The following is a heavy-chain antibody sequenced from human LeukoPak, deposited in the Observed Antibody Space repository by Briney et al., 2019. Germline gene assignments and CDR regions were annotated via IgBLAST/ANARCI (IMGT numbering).Heavy chain of an antibody. CDR1: GFTFSSYA. CDR2: ISYDGSNK. J-gene: IGHJ6*04. CDR3: ARDMYYDILTGYYKGYYYYGMDV. Sequence: PGRSLRLSCAASGFTFSSYAMHWVRQAPGKGLEWVAVISYDGSNKYYADSVKGRFTISRDSSKNTLYLQMNSLRAEDTAVYYCARDMYYDILTGYYKGYYYYGMDVWGKGTTVTVSS. V-gene: IGHV3-30*04. D-gene: IGHD3-9*01.